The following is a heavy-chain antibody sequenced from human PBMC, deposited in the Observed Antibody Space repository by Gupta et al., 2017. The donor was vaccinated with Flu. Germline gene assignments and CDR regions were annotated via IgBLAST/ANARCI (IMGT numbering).Heavy chain of an antibody. CDR3: AREGSSTNYYFDY. D-gene: IGHD6-6*01. CDR1: GFTFSSYA. V-gene: IGHV3-33*01. Sequence: VQLVESGGGVVQPGRSLRLSCAASGFTFSSYALRWVRQAPGKGLEWVAVIWYDGSNKYYADSVKGRFTISRDNSKNTLYLQMNSLRAEDTAVYYCAREGSSTNYYFDYWGQGTLVTVSS. CDR2: IWYDGSNK. J-gene: IGHJ4*02.